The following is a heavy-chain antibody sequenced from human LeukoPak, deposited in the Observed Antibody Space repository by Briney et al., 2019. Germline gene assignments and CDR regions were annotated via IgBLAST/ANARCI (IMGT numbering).Heavy chain of an antibody. Sequence: GRSLRLSCAASGFTFSSYGMHWVRQAPGKGLEWVAVISYDGSNKYYADSVKGRFTISRDNSKNTLYLQMNSLRAEDTAVYYCARDTTDFWSGYYPYWGQGTLVTVSS. CDR1: GFTFSSYG. D-gene: IGHD3-3*01. CDR2: ISYDGSNK. V-gene: IGHV3-30*03. CDR3: ARDTTDFWSGYYPY. J-gene: IGHJ4*02.